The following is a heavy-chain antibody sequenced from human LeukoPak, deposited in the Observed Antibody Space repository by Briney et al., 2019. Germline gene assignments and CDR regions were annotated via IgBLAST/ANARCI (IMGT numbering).Heavy chain of an antibody. D-gene: IGHD3-10*01. CDR1: GYTFTGHY. CDR2: INLNNGAT. J-gene: IGHJ4*02. CDR3: ARDRVGDGFTEYYFDY. V-gene: IGHV1-2*06. Sequence: ASVKVSCKASGYTFTGHYMHWVGRAPGQGLEWMGRINLNNGATTYARKFQGRVTMTRDMSISTAYMELTRLRSDDTAVYFCARDRVGDGFTEYYFDYWGQGTLVTVSS.